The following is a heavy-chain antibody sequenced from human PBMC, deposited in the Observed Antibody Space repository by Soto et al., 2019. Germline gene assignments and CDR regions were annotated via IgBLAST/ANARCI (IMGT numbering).Heavy chain of an antibody. J-gene: IGHJ4*02. CDR3: AKDRRSSGWYFDY. Sequence: PGGSLRLSCAASGFTFDDYAMHWVRQAPGKGLEWVSGISWNSGGIGYADSVKGRFTISRDNAKNSLYLQMNSLRAEDTALYYCAKDRRSSGWYFDYWGQGTLVTVSS. V-gene: IGHV3-9*01. D-gene: IGHD6-19*01. CDR1: GFTFDDYA. CDR2: ISWNSGGI.